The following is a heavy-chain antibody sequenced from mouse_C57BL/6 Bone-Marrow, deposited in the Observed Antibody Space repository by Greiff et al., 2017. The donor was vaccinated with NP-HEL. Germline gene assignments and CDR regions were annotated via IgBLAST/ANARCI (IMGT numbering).Heavy chain of an antibody. V-gene: IGHV1-64*01. J-gene: IGHJ3*01. CDR2: IHPNSGST. Sequence: QVQLQQSGAELVKPGASVKLSCKASGYTFTSYWMHWVKQRPGQGLEWIGMIHPNSGSTNYNEKFKSKATLTVDKSSSTAYMQLSSLTSEDSAVYYCARLDYDGGAWFAYWGQGTLVTVSA. CDR3: ARLDYDGGAWFAY. D-gene: IGHD2-4*01. CDR1: GYTFTSYW.